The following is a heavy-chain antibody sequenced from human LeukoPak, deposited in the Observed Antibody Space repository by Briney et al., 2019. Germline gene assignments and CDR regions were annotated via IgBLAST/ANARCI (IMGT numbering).Heavy chain of an antibody. D-gene: IGHD2-2*01. CDR1: GGSISSGGYY. CDR2: IYHSGST. V-gene: IGHV4-30-2*01. J-gene: IGHJ5*02. Sequence: SETLSLTCTVSGGSISSGGYYWSWIRQPPGKGLEWVGYIYHSGSTNYNPSLKSRVTISVDTSKNQFSLKLSSVTAADTAVYYCARRDQLLIRPYNWFDPWGQGTLVTVSS. CDR3: ARRDQLLIRPYNWFDP.